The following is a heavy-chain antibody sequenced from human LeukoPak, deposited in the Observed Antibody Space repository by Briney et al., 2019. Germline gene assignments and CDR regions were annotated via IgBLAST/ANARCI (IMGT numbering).Heavy chain of an antibody. J-gene: IGHJ6*03. V-gene: IGHV3-15*01. D-gene: IGHD3-3*01. CDR2: IKSKTDGGTT. CDR1: GFTFSNAW. Sequence: GGSLRLSCAASGFTFSNAWMSWVRQAPGKGLEWVGRIKSKTDGGTTDYAAPVKGRFTISRDDSKNTLYLQMNSLKTEDTAVYYCTTERTYYDFWSGYSYYMDVWGKGTTVTVSS. CDR3: TTERTYYDFWSGYSYYMDV.